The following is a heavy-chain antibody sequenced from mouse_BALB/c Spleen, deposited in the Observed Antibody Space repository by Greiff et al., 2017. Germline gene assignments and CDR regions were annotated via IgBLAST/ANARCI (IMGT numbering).Heavy chain of an antibody. Sequence: QVQLQQPGAELVRPGASVKLSCKASGYTFTSYWINWVKQRPGQGLEWIGNIYPSDSYTNYNQKFKDKATLTVDKSSSTAYMQLSSPTSEDSAVYYCTRGGITTVEDYAMDYWGQGTSVTVSS. CDR2: IYPSDSYT. CDR1: GYTFTSYW. J-gene: IGHJ4*01. CDR3: TRGGITTVEDYAMDY. V-gene: IGHV1-69*02. D-gene: IGHD1-1*01.